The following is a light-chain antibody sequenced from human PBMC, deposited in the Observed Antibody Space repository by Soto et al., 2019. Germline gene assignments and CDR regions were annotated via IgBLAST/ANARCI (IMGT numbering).Light chain of an antibody. V-gene: IGKV1-5*03. CDR2: KPS. CDR3: HQYYSYSWT. Sequence: DIQMTQSPSTLSAFVGDRVTITCRASQSISTWLAWYQQKPGKAPKLLIYKPSSLESGDPSRFSGSGSGTEFTLTITSLQPDNSATYYSHQYYSYSWTFGQGTKVEI. J-gene: IGKJ1*01. CDR1: QSISTW.